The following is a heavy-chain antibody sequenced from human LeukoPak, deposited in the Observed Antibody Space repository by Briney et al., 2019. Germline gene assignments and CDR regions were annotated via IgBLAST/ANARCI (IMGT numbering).Heavy chain of an antibody. J-gene: IGHJ4*02. CDR1: GFTFSSYG. Sequence: PGGSVRLSCAASGFTFSSYGMHWVRQAPGKGLEWVAVIWYDGSNKYYADSVKGRFTISRDNSKNTLYLQMNSLRAEDTAVYYCARDIGNYYDSSGPPDYWGQGTLVTVSS. V-gene: IGHV3-33*01. CDR3: ARDIGNYYDSSGPPDY. D-gene: IGHD3-22*01. CDR2: IWYDGSNK.